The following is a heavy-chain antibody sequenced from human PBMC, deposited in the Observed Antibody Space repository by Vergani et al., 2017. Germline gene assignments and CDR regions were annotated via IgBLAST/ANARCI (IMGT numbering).Heavy chain of an antibody. J-gene: IGHJ4*02. CDR2: ISWNSGSI. CDR1: GFTFDDYA. CDR3: AKGRRDILTARIDY. V-gene: IGHV3-9*01. Sequence: VQLVESGGGLVKPGGSLRLSCAASGFTFDDYAMHWVRQAPGKGLEWVSGISWNSGSIGYADSVKGRFTISRDNAKNSLYLQMNSLRAEETALYYCAKGRRDILTARIDYWGQGTLVTVSS. D-gene: IGHD3-9*01.